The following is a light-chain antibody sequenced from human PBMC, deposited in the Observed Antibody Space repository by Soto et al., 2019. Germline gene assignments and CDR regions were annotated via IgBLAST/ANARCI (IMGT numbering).Light chain of an antibody. Sequence: QSALAQPASVSGSPGQSITISCTGTSSDVGGYNYVSWYQQHPGKAPKLMIYEVSNRPSGVSNRFSGSKSGNTASLTISGLQAEDEADYYCSSYTTSSNVLFGGGTQMTV. CDR1: SSDVGGYNY. J-gene: IGLJ2*01. CDR3: SSYTTSSNVL. V-gene: IGLV2-14*01. CDR2: EVS.